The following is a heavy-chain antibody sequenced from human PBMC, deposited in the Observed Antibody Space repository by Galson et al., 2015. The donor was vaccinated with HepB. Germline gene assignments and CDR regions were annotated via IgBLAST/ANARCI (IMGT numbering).Heavy chain of an antibody. J-gene: IGHJ4*02. CDR3: ARDSIAAAGPYYFDY. V-gene: IGHV6-1*01. Sequence: CAISGDSVSSNSASWNWIRQSPSRGLEWLGRTYYRSKWYNDYAVPVKSRITINPDTSKNQFSLQLNSVTPEDTAVYYCARDSIAAAGPYYFDYWGQGTLVTVSS. D-gene: IGHD6-13*01. CDR1: GDSVSSNSAS. CDR2: TYYRSKWYN.